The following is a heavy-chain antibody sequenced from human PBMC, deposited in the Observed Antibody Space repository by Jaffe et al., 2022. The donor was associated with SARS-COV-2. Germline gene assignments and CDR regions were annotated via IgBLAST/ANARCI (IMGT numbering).Heavy chain of an antibody. J-gene: IGHJ5*02. V-gene: IGHV4-34*01. CDR3: ARGTVTKRFDP. CDR2: INHSGST. Sequence: QVQLQQWGAGLLKPSETLSLTCAVYGGSFSGYYWSWIRQPPGKGLEWIGEINHSGSTNYNPSLKSRVTISVDTSKNQFSLKLSSVTAADTAVYYCARGTVTKRFDPWGQGTLVTVSS. CDR1: GGSFSGYY. D-gene: IGHD4-17*01.